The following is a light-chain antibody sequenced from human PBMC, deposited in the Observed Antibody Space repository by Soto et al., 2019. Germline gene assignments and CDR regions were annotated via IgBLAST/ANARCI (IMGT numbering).Light chain of an antibody. CDR3: QQYYSAPT. Sequence: DIVMTPSPDSLAVSLGERATINCKSSQSVLYSSNNKNYLAWYQQKPGQPPKLLIYWASTRESGVPDRFSGSGCGTDFTLTISSLQAEDVAVYYCQQYYSAPTFGQGTKVDIK. CDR2: WAS. V-gene: IGKV4-1*01. J-gene: IGKJ2*01. CDR1: QSVLYSSNNKNY.